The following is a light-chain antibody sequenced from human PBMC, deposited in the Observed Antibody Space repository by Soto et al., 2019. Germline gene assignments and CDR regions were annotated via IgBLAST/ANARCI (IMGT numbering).Light chain of an antibody. CDR2: TAS. V-gene: IGKV1-39*01. Sequence: DIQMTQSPSSLSASVGDSVTITCRASQSISSYLNWYQQKPGKAPNLLIYTASRLQSGVPSRFSGSGSGTEFTLTISSLQPDDFATYYCQHYNSYSEAFGQGTKVELK. CDR3: QHYNSYSEA. J-gene: IGKJ1*01. CDR1: QSISSY.